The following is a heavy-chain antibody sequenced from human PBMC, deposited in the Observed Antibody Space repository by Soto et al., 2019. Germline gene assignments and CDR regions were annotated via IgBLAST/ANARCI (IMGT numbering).Heavy chain of an antibody. CDR2: IFSSGST. CDR3: AREGSYSAYNFAHGIQLWSFDF. D-gene: IGHD5-12*01. V-gene: IGHV4-4*07. Sequence: QVRLQESGPGLLKPSETLSLTCTVSGGSINTFYWSWVRQPAGKGLEWIGRIFSSGSTIFNPSLESRVAMSVDTSKYHFSLNLSSVTAADMAVYYCAREGSYSAYNFAHGIQLWSFDFWGQGALVTVSS. J-gene: IGHJ4*02. CDR1: GGSINTFY.